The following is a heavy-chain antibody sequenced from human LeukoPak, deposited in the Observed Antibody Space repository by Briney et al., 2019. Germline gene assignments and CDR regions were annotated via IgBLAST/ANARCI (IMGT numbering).Heavy chain of an antibody. Sequence: ASVKVSCKASGYTFTGYYMHWVRQAPGQGLEWMGMINPSGGSTSYAQKFQGRVTLTRDTSTSTVYMELSSLSSEDTAVYYCARDEGPPRYNWNYGGPDFWGQGTLVTVLS. CDR2: INPSGGST. D-gene: IGHD1-7*01. CDR1: GYTFTGYY. J-gene: IGHJ4*02. V-gene: IGHV1-46*01. CDR3: ARDEGPPRYNWNYGGPDF.